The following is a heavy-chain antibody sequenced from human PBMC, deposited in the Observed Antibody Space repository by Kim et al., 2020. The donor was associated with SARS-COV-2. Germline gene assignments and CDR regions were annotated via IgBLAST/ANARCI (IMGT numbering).Heavy chain of an antibody. J-gene: IGHJ4*02. D-gene: IGHD6-19*01. CDR2: IIPIFGTA. Sequence: SVKVSCKASGGTFSSYAISWVRQAPGQGLEWMGGIIPIFGTANYAQKFQGRVTITADESTSTAYMELSSLRSEDTAVYYCARDRHSSRIFDYWGQGTLVTVSS. CDR1: GGTFSSYA. V-gene: IGHV1-69*13. CDR3: ARDRHSSRIFDY.